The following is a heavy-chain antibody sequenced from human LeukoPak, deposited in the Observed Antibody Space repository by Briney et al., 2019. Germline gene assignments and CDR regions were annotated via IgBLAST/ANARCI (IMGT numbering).Heavy chain of an antibody. Sequence: PGGSLRLSCAASGFTFSSYEMNWVRQAPGKGLEWVSSISSSASTIYYADSVRGRFTVSRDNAKNSLYLQMNSLRAEDTAVYYCARDKGVGSSWFRSDYYYYYYMDVWGKGTTVTVSS. CDR2: ISSSASTI. CDR3: ARDKGVGSSWFRSDYYYYYYMDV. V-gene: IGHV3-48*03. D-gene: IGHD6-13*01. J-gene: IGHJ6*03. CDR1: GFTFSSYE.